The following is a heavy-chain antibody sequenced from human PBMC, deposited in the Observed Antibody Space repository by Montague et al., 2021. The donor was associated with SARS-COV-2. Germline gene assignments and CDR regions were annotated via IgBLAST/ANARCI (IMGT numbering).Heavy chain of an antibody. CDR1: GDSIGSSHTY. D-gene: IGHD3-9*01. Sequence: SETLSLTCSVSGDSIGSSHTYWGWIRQPPGKGLEWIGCVAYSGSTYYNPSLQRRVTIFVDTSKSQFSLKLNSVTAADTAVYYCARSQLYYDLLTGFSESYYFDDWGQGTLATVSS. CDR2: VAYSGST. V-gene: IGHV4-39*01. CDR3: ARSQLYYDLLTGFSESYYFDD. J-gene: IGHJ4*02.